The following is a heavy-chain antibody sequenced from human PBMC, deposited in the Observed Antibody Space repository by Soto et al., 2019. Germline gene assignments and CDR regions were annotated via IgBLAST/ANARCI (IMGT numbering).Heavy chain of an antibody. CDR2: FYPGDSDT. Sequence: PGESLKISCKGSGYSVTSYWISWVRQMPGKGLEWMGIFYPGDSDTRYSPSFQGQVTISADRSISTAYLQCSSLKPSDTAMYYCARPGNGAEGFDYSGQGTLVTVSS. CDR1: GYSVTSYW. J-gene: IGHJ4*02. V-gene: IGHV5-51*01. CDR3: ARPGNGAEGFDY.